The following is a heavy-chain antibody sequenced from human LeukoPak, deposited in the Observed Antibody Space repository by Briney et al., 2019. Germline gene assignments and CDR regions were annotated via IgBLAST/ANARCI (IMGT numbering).Heavy chain of an antibody. Sequence: ASVKVSCKASGYTFTNYYMHWVRQAPGQGLEWMGIINPSGGITNYAQKFQGRVTMTRDMSTSTVYMELSSLRSEDTAVYYCARVGAAAGYYYYYYMDVWGKGTTVTISS. CDR1: GYTFTNYY. V-gene: IGHV1-46*01. CDR2: INPSGGIT. CDR3: ARVGAAAGYYYYYYMDV. J-gene: IGHJ6*03. D-gene: IGHD6-13*01.